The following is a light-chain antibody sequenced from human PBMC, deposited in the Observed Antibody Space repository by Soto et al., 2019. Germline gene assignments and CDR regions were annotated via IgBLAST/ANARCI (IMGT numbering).Light chain of an antibody. V-gene: IGLV2-23*03. CDR1: ISDVGSYNL. Sequence: QSVLTQPASVSGSPGQSITISCTGTISDVGSYNLVSWYQQHPGKAPKLMIYEGSKRPSGVSNRFSGSKSGNTASLTISGLQAEDEADYYCCSYAGSSTFAYVFGTGTKLTVL. CDR2: EGS. CDR3: CSYAGSSTFAYV. J-gene: IGLJ1*01.